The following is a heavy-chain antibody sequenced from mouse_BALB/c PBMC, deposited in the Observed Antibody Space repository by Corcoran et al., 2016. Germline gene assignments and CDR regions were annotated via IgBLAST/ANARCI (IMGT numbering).Heavy chain of an antibody. CDR1: GYSFTGYY. CDR2: INPYNGAT. CDR3: ASYYGNYWYFDV. J-gene: IGHJ1*01. V-gene: IGHV1-31*01. Sequence: EVQLQQSGPELVKPGASLKLSCKASGYSFTGYYMHWVKQSPVKSLEWLGRINPYNGATSYNQDFKDKVSLTVAESSSTAYMELHSLTSEDSAVYYGASYYGNYWYFDVGGAGTTVTVSA. D-gene: IGHD2-1*01.